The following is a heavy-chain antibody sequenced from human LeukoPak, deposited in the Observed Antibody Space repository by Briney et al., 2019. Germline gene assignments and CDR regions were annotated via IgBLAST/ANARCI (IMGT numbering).Heavy chain of an antibody. CDR3: VRAQQLTRTDY. V-gene: IGHV1-8*01. CDR1: GYTFTSYD. Sequence: ASVKVSCKASGYTFTSYDVNWVRQATGQGLEWMGWMNPNSGNTGYAQKFQGRVTMTRNTSISTAYMELSSLRSEDTAVYYCVRAQQLTRTDYWGQGTLVTVSS. CDR2: MNPNSGNT. D-gene: IGHD6-13*01. J-gene: IGHJ4*02.